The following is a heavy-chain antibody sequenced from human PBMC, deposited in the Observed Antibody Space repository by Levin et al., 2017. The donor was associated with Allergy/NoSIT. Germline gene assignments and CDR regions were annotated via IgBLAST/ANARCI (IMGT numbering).Heavy chain of an antibody. CDR1: GFTFSSYT. D-gene: IGHD1-7*01. J-gene: IGHJ6*03. CDR3: ARSISGTTPGGHYCYHMSV. V-gene: IGHV3-30-3*01. CDR2: ISYDGNNK. Sequence: GESLKISCAASGFTFSSYTMHWVRQAPGKGLEWVALISYDGNNKYYADSVKGRFTISRDNSKNTLYLQMNSLGAEDTALYYCARSISGTTPGGHYCYHMSVWGKGTSVTVSS.